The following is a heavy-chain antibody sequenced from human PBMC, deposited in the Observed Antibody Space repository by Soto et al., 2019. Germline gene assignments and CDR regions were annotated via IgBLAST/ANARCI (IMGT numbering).Heavy chain of an antibody. Sequence: SETLSLTCSVYGGSSRAYHWSWIRQSPGEGLEWIGEFSYSGSLNYNPSPKRRVAVSLDTSTDHFSLTMTSVTAADTGVYFCAGGPRYWSFALWGRGTLVTVSS. D-gene: IGHD1-20*01. J-gene: IGHJ2*01. CDR1: GGSSRAYH. CDR2: FSYSGSL. CDR3: AGGPRYWSFAL. V-gene: IGHV4-34*01.